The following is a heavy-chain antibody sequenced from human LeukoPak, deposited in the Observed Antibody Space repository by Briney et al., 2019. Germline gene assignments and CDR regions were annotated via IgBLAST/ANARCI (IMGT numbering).Heavy chain of an antibody. J-gene: IGHJ3*02. CDR1: GFTFSSYA. Sequence: GGSLRLSCAASGFTFSSYAMSWVRQAPGKGLEWVSAISGSGGSTYYADSVKGRFTISRDNAKNSLFLQMNSLRDEDTAVFYCARWQALGLNYYDAFDIWGQGTMVTVSS. CDR2: ISGSGGST. D-gene: IGHD3-10*01. CDR3: ARWQALGLNYYDAFDI. V-gene: IGHV3-23*01.